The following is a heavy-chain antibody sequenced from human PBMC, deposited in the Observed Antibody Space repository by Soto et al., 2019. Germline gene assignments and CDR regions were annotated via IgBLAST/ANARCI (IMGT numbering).Heavy chain of an antibody. CDR2: IWYDGSNK. D-gene: IGHD6-19*01. J-gene: IGHJ4*02. V-gene: IGHV3-33*01. CDR3: AREAAAVADKWSFDY. CDR1: GFTFSSYG. Sequence: GGSLRLSCAASGFTFSSYGMHWVRQAPGKGLEWVAVIWYDGSNKYYADSVKGRFTISRDNSKNTLYLQMNSLRAEDTAVYYCAREAAAVADKWSFDYWGQGTLVTVSS.